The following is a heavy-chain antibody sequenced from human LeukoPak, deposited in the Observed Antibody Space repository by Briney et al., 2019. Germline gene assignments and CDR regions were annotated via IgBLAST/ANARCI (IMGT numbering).Heavy chain of an antibody. CDR1: GYTFTSYY. CDR2: INPSGGST. CDR3: ARRGETAVVPAATFFDY. V-gene: IGHV1-46*01. J-gene: IGHJ4*02. Sequence: ASVKVSCKASGYTFTSYYMHWVRQAPGRGLEWMGIINPSGGSTSYAQKFQGRVTMTRDTSTSTVYMELSSLRSEDTAVYYCARRGETAVVPAATFFDYWGQGTLVTVSS. D-gene: IGHD2-2*01.